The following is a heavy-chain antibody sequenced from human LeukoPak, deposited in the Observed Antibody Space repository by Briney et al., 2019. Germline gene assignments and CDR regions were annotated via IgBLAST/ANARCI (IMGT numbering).Heavy chain of an antibody. CDR2: IRYDGSNK. J-gene: IGHJ4*02. V-gene: IGHV3-30*02. Sequence: PGGFLRLSCAASGFTFSSYGMHWVRQAPGKGLEWVAFIRYDGSNKYYADSVKGRFTISRDNSKNTLYLQMNSLRAEDTAVYYCARGLGTLPSDYWGQGTLVTVSS. CDR3: ARGLGTLPSDY. CDR1: GFTFSSYG. D-gene: IGHD1-1*01.